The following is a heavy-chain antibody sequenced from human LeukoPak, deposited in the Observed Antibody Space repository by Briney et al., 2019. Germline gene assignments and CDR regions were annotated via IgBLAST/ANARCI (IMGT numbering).Heavy chain of an antibody. J-gene: IGHJ4*02. V-gene: IGHV3-74*01. CDR3: ARDDGYNPAY. D-gene: IGHD5-24*01. CDR2: INSEGSST. Sequence: PGGSLRLSCAASGFTFNIYWMHWVRQAPGKGLVWVSRINSEGSSTAYADSVRGRFTISRDNAKNTLYLQMNSLRAEDTAVYYCARDDGYNPAYWGQGTLVTVSS. CDR1: GFTFNIYW.